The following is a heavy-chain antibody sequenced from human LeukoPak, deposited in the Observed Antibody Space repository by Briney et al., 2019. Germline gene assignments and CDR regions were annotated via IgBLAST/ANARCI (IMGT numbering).Heavy chain of an antibody. CDR2: IYYSGST. CDR1: GGSISSISYY. D-gene: IGHD7-27*01. J-gene: IGHJ4*02. V-gene: IGHV4-39*01. Sequence: SETLSLTCTVSGGSISSISYYWGWIRQPPGKGLEWIGSIYYSGSTYYNPSLKSRITISVDTSKNQFSLKLSSVTAADTAVYYCASLFSPWGHFDYWGQGTLVTVSS. CDR3: ASLFSPWGHFDY.